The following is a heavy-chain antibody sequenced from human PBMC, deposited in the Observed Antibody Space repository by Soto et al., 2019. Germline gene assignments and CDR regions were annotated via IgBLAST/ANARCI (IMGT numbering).Heavy chain of an antibody. J-gene: IGHJ6*02. CDR3: ARAPSWRGLDV. V-gene: IGHV1-46*01. Sequence: AASVKVSCKASGYTLTSHYIRWVRQAPGQGLEWMGIINPGGVSKTYAQEFQGRITMTRDTSTSAVYMELSSLRSQDTAVYYCARAPSWRGLDVWGQGTTVTVSS. CDR2: INPGGVSK. CDR1: GYTLTSHY.